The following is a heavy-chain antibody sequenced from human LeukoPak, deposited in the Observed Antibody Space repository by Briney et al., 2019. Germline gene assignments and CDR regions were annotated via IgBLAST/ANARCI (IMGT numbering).Heavy chain of an antibody. D-gene: IGHD6-19*01. CDR3: ARALAVAGDYDY. J-gene: IGHJ4*02. V-gene: IGHV4-39*07. Sequence: PSETLSLTCTVSGGSISSSSYYWGWIRQPPGKGLEWIGSIYYSGSTYYNPSLKSRVTISVDTSKNQFSLKLSSLTAADTAVYYCARALAVAGDYDYWGQGTLVNVSS. CDR2: IYYSGST. CDR1: GGSISSSSYY.